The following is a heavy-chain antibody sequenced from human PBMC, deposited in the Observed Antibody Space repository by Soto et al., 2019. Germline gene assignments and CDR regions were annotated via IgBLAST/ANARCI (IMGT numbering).Heavy chain of an antibody. D-gene: IGHD6-19*01. CDR2: IYPGDSDT. V-gene: IGHV5-51*01. CDR3: ARQLYSSGWHDAFDI. CDR1: GCSFTSYW. J-gene: IGHJ3*02. Sequence: PGESLKISWKGSGCSFTSYWIGWVRQMTEKGLEWMGIIYPGDSDTRYSPSFQGQVTISADKSISTAYLQWSSLKASDTAMYYCARQLYSSGWHDAFDIWRQGTMVTVSS.